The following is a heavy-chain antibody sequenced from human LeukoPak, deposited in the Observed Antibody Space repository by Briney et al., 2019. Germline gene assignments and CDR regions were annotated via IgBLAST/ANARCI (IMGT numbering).Heavy chain of an antibody. CDR3: ARDRRVLLWFGELSDY. CDR1: GFTFSSYA. V-gene: IGHV3-30*04. CDR2: ISYDGSNK. J-gene: IGHJ4*02. Sequence: GGSLRLSCAASGFTFSSYAMHWVRQAPGKGLEWVAVISYDGSNKYYADSVKGRFTISRDNSKNTLYLQMNSLRAEDTAVYYCARDRRVLLWFGELSDYWGQGTLVTVSS. D-gene: IGHD3-10*01.